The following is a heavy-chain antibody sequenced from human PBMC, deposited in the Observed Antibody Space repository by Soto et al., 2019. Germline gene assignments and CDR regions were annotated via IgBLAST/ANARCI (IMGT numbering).Heavy chain of an antibody. J-gene: IGHJ3*02. CDR3: SRSSKTGDDAFDI. CDR1: GFTFSGSA. Sequence: GGSLRLSCAASGFTFSGSAMHWVRQASGKGLEWVGRIRSKAYSYATAYAASVNGRFTLSRDDSKNTAYLQMNSLKSEDTAVYYCSRSSKTGDDAFDIWGQGTMVTVAS. V-gene: IGHV3-73*01. D-gene: IGHD7-27*01. CDR2: IRSKAYSYAT.